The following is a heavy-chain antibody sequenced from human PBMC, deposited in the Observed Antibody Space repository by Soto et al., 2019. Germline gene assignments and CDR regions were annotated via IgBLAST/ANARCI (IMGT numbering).Heavy chain of an antibody. CDR2: ISSSGSTI. CDR1: GFTFSDYY. J-gene: IGHJ5*02. V-gene: IGHV3-11*01. Sequence: GGSLRLSCAASGFTFSDYYMSWIRQAPGKGLEWVSYISSSGSTIYYADSVKGRFTISRDNAKNSLYLQMNSLRAEDTAVYYCARDFSITGTTGRINWFDPWGQGTLVTVSS. CDR3: ARDFSITGTTGRINWFDP. D-gene: IGHD1-7*01.